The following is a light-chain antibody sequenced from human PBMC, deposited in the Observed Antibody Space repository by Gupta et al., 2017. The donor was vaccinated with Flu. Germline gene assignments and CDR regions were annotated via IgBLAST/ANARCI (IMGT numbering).Light chain of an antibody. CDR2: STS. V-gene: IGLV8-61*01. J-gene: IGLJ2*01. CDR1: SGSVSTDHY. Sequence: TLTCGLSSGSVSTDHYTSWYQQRPGQAPRTLVYSTSTRSSGVPERFSGSILGHKAALTITGAQADDDCLYFCVLYMGSGVWIFGGGTRVTGL. CDR3: VLYMGSGVWI.